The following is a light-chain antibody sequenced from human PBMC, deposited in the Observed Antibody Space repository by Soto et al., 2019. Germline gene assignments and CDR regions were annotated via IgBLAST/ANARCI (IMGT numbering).Light chain of an antibody. V-gene: IGLV1-40*01. CDR1: SSNLGAGYE. J-gene: IGLJ3*02. CDR2: GDR. Sequence: QSVLTKPPSVSGAPGQRVTISCTGSSSNLGAGYEVNWYQQLPGTAPKLLIYGDRYRPSGVPDRFSGSKPGTSVSLAITGLQAEDEADYHCQSYDSSLSGMVFGGGTKLTDL. CDR3: QSYDSSLSGMV.